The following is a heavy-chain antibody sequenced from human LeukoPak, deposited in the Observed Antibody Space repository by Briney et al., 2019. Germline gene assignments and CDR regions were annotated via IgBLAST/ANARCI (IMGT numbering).Heavy chain of an antibody. Sequence: SETLSLTCTVSGGSISSYYWSWIRQPPGKGLEWIGYIYYSGSTNYNPSLKSRVTISVDTSKNQFSLNLSSVTAADTAVYYCARGIRYCSSTSCYRRFNWFDPWGQGTLVTVSS. D-gene: IGHD2-2*02. J-gene: IGHJ5*02. CDR2: IYYSGST. CDR3: ARGIRYCSSTSCYRRFNWFDP. V-gene: IGHV4-59*01. CDR1: GGSISSYY.